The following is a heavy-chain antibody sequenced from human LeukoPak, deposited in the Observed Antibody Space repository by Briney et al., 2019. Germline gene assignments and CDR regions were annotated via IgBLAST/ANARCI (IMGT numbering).Heavy chain of an antibody. CDR1: GGSIISYW. D-gene: IGHD3-22*01. CDR3: ARFTRYDGGGYYLDY. Sequence: SETLSLTCTVSGGSIISYWWSWVRQPPGKGLEWIGHIFHSGSTTYNASLQSRVTISVDTSKNQFSLNPNSVTAADTALYYCARFTRYDGGGYYLDYWGQGTLVTVSS. J-gene: IGHJ4*02. CDR2: IFHSGST. V-gene: IGHV4-59*08.